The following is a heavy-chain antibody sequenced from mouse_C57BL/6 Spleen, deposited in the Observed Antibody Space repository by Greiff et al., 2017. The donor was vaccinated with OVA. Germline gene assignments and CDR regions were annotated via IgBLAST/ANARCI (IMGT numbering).Heavy chain of an antibody. D-gene: IGHD2-4*01. CDR3: ARVSYYDYDVAFAY. J-gene: IGHJ3*01. Sequence: EVKLVESGGGLVKPGGSLKLSCAASGFTFSSYAMSWVRQTPEQRLEWVATISDGGSYTYYPDNVKGRFTISRDNAKNNLYLQMSHLKSEDTAMYYSARVSYYDYDVAFAYWGQGTLVTVSA. CDR2: ISDGGSYT. CDR1: GFTFSSYA. V-gene: IGHV5-4*03.